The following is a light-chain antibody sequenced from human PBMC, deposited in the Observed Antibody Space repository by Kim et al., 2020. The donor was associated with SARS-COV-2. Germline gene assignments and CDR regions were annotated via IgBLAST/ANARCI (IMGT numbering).Light chain of an antibody. V-gene: IGLV2-14*01. J-gene: IGLJ3*02. CDR1: SSDVGGYNY. CDR3: SSYTSSSTWV. Sequence: QSALTQPASVSGSPGQSITISCTGTSSDVGGYNYVSWYQQHPGKAPKLMIYDVSKRLSGVSNRFSGSKSGNTASLTISGLQAEDEADYYCSSYTSSSTWVFGGGTQLTVL. CDR2: DVS.